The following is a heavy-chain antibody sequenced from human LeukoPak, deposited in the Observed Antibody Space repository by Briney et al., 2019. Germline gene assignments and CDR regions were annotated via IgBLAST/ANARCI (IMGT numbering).Heavy chain of an antibody. CDR1: GGSISSYY. J-gene: IGHJ4*02. V-gene: IGHV4-4*09. D-gene: IGHD2-15*01. Sequence: SETLSLTCTVSGGSISSYYWRWIRQPPGKGLEWIGYIYTSGSTNYNPSLKSRVTISVDTSKNQFSLKLSSVTAADTAVYYCARRVAYFDYWGQGTLVTVSS. CDR2: IYTSGST. CDR3: ARRVAYFDY.